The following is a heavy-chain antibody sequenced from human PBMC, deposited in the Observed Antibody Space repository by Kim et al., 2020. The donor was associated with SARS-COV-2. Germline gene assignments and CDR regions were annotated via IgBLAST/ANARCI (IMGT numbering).Heavy chain of an antibody. CDR2: FDPEDGET. Sequence: ASVKVSCKVSGYTLTELFMHWVRQAPGKGLEWMGGFDPEDGETIYAQKFQGRVTMTGDTSTDTAYMELSSLRSEDTAVYYCSIDHYYYGMDVWGQGTTVTVSS. J-gene: IGHJ6*02. CDR1: GYTLTELF. V-gene: IGHV1-24*01. CDR3: SIDHYYYGMDV.